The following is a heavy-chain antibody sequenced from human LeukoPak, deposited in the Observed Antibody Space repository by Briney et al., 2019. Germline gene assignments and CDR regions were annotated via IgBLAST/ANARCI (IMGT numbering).Heavy chain of an antibody. CDR3: ARDDYYDSSGLNWFDP. J-gene: IGHJ5*02. CDR2: IYYSGST. CDR1: GGSISSGGYY. Sequence: SETLSLTCTVSGGSISSGGYYWSWIRQHPGKGLEWIGYIYYSGSTYYNPSLKSRVTMSVDTSKNQFSLKLSSVTAADTAVYYCARDDYYDSSGLNWFDPWGQGTLVTVSS. V-gene: IGHV4-31*03. D-gene: IGHD3-22*01.